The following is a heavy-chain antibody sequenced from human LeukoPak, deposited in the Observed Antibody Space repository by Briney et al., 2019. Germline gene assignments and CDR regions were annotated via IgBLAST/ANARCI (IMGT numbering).Heavy chain of an antibody. CDR3: ANSVVGASSFDY. J-gene: IGHJ4*02. D-gene: IGHD2-15*01. CDR1: GFTFSSDG. Sequence: GGSLRLSWAASGFTFSSDGMDWVRQAPGKGLEGVAFIRYDVSNKEYGDSVKGRFTISRDNSKNTLYLQMNSLSAEDTAVYYCANSVVGASSFDYWGQGTLVTVSS. V-gene: IGHV3-30*02. CDR2: IRYDVSNK.